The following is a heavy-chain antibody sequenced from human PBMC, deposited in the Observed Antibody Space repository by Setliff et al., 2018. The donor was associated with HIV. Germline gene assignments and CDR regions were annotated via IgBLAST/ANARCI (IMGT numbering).Heavy chain of an antibody. CDR2: IRSSGDT. CDR3: ARPSLGIGGGSMFNN. V-gene: IGHV4-39*01. J-gene: IGHJ4*02. D-gene: IGHD3-3*01. Sequence: PSETLSLTCTVSGASISSHNYYWGWIRQSPGKGLEWIASIRSSGDTYYSPSLRSRVAISVDTSHNQFSLRLRSVTAADTAVYYCARPSLGIGGGSMFNNWGQGTLVTVSS. CDR1: GASISSHNYY.